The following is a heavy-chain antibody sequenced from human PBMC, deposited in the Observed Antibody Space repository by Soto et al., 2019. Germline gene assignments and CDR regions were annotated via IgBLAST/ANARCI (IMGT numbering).Heavy chain of an antibody. Sequence: GGSLRLSCAASGFTFSSYGMHWVRQAPGKGLEWVAVISYDGSNKYYADSVKGRFTISRDNSKNTLYLQMNSLRAEDTAVYYCAKSPDGDYYFDYWGQGTLVTVSS. J-gene: IGHJ4*02. V-gene: IGHV3-30*18. CDR3: AKSPDGDYYFDY. D-gene: IGHD4-17*01. CDR1: GFTFSSYG. CDR2: ISYDGSNK.